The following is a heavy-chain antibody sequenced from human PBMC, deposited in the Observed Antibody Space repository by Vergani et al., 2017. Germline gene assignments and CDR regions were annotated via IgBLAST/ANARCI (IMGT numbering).Heavy chain of an antibody. CDR3: AGGRIPSRGGDGVYYFDY. J-gene: IGHJ4*02. D-gene: IGHD3-16*01. CDR2: INHSGST. Sequence: QVQLQQWGAGLLKPSETLSLTCAVYGGSFSGYYWSWIRQPPGKGLEWIGEINHSGSTNYNPSLKSRVTISVDTSKNQFSLKLSSVTAADTAGYYCAGGRIPSRGGDGVYYFDYWGQGTLVTVSS. CDR1: GGSFSGYY. V-gene: IGHV4-34*01.